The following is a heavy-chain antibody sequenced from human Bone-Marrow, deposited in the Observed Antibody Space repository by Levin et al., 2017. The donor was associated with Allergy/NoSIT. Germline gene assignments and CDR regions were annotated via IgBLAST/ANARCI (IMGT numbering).Heavy chain of an antibody. D-gene: IGHD4-17*01. CDR2: INHSGST. Sequence: AGGSLRLSCAVYGGSFSGYYWSWIRQPPGKGLEWIGEINHSGSTNYNPSLKSRVTISVDTSKNQFSLKLSSVTAADTAVYYCARLIRSQVSRGPKYFDYWGQGTLVTVSS. CDR3: ARLIRSQVSRGPKYFDY. J-gene: IGHJ4*02. CDR1: GGSFSGYY. V-gene: IGHV4-34*01.